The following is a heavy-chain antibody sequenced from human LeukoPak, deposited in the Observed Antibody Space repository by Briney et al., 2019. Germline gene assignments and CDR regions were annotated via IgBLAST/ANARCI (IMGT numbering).Heavy chain of an antibody. J-gene: IGHJ4*02. CDR2: INSDGSGT. D-gene: IGHD3-22*01. Sequence: PGGSLRLSCAASGFSVSNNYMSWVRQAPGKGLAWVSHINSDGSGTSYAGSVKGRFTISRDNAKNTLYLQMNSLRAEDTAVYYCARISYDSSGYYDYWGQGTLVTVSS. V-gene: IGHV3-74*01. CDR3: ARISYDSSGYYDY. CDR1: GFSVSNNY.